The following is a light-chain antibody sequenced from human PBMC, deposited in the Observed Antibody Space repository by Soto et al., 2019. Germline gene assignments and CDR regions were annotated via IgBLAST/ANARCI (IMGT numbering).Light chain of an antibody. CDR2: KVS. J-gene: IGKJ3*01. Sequence: DVVMTQSPLSLPVTLGQPASISCRSSQSLVYSDGNTYLNWFQQRPGQSPRRIIYKVSNRDSGVPDRFSGSGSGTDFTLKISRVEAEDVGVYYCMQGTHWPPFTFGPGTKVDIK. CDR1: QSLVYSDGNTY. V-gene: IGKV2-30*01. CDR3: MQGTHWPPFT.